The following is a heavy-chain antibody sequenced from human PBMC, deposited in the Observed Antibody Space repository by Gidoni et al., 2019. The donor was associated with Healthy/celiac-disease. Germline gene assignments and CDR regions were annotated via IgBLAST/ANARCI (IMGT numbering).Heavy chain of an antibody. CDR2: IWYDGSNK. CDR1: GFTFSSYG. CDR3: ARDTRIAAAALGAFDI. D-gene: IGHD6-13*01. Sequence: QVQLVESGGGVVQPGRSRRLSCAASGFTFSSYGMHWVRQATGKGLEWVAVIWYDGSNKYYADAVKGRFTISRDKSKNTLYLQMNSRRAEDTAVYYCARDTRIAAAALGAFDIWGQGTMVTVSS. V-gene: IGHV3-33*01. J-gene: IGHJ3*02.